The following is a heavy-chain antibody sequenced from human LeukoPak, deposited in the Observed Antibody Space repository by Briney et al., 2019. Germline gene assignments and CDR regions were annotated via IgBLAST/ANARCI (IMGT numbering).Heavy chain of an antibody. J-gene: IGHJ4*02. CDR3: AKIYCSGGSCYPRDVDY. D-gene: IGHD2-15*01. V-gene: IGHV3-23*01. CDR2: ISGRDSST. CDR1: GFTFSTYA. Sequence: PGGSLRLSCAASGFTFSTYAMSWVRQAPGKGLEWVSCISGRDSSTYYADSVKGRFTISRDNSKNTLYLQMNSLRAEDTAVYYCAKIYCSGGSCYPRDVDYWGQGTLVTVSS.